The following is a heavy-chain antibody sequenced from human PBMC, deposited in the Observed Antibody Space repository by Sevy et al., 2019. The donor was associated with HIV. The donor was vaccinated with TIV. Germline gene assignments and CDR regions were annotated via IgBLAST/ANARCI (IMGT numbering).Heavy chain of an antibody. V-gene: IGHV3-30-3*01. CDR2: ISYDGSNK. CDR1: GFTFSTYA. CDR3: ARGGRLLWFGETFDY. J-gene: IGHJ4*02. D-gene: IGHD3-10*01. Sequence: GGSLRLSCSASGFTFSTYAMHWVRQAPGKGLEWVAVISYDGSNKYYTESVKGRFTISRDNSKNTLYLQMNSLRAEDTAIHYWARGGRLLWFGETFDYWGQGTLVTVSS.